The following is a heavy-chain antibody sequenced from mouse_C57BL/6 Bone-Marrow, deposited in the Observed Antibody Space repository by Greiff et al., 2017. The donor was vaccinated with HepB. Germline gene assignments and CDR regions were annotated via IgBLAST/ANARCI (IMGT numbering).Heavy chain of an antibody. CDR3: ARMDYDYGDYAMDY. Sequence: QVQLQQSGAELVKPGASVKMSCKASGYTFTSYWLTWVKQRPGQGLEWIGDIYPGSGSTNYNEKFKSKATLTVDTSSSTAYMQLSSLTSEDSAVYYCARMDYDYGDYAMDYWGQGTSVTVSS. V-gene: IGHV1-55*01. J-gene: IGHJ4*01. CDR2: IYPGSGST. CDR1: GYTFTSYW. D-gene: IGHD2-4*01.